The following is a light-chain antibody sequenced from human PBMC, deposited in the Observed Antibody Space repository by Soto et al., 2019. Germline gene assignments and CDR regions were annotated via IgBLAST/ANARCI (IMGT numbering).Light chain of an antibody. V-gene: IGKV2-28*01. CDR3: RQTLRSPLT. CDR2: LGS. CDR1: QSLRHSDGYRY. J-gene: IGKJ4*01. Sequence: DIVMTQSPLSLAVTPGEPASISCSSSQSLRHSDGYRYLDWYLQKPGQSPQLLIYLGSSRASGVPDRFSGSGSGTDFTLEISRVEAEDVGVYYCRQTLRSPLTFGGGTKVEIK.